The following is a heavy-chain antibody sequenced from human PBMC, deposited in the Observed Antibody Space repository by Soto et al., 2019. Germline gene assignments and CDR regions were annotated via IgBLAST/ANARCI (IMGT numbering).Heavy chain of an antibody. D-gene: IGHD3-10*01. CDR2: ISAYNGNT. CDR3: ARGVIGTMVRGVHLFDY. V-gene: IGHV1-18*01. J-gene: IGHJ4*02. CDR1: GYTFTSYG. Sequence: QVRLVQSGAEVKKPGASVKVSCKASGYTFTSYGISWVRQAPGQGLEWMGWISAYNGNTNYAQKLQGRVTMTTDTSTSTAYMELRSLRSDDTAVYYCARGVIGTMVRGVHLFDYWGQGTLVTVSS.